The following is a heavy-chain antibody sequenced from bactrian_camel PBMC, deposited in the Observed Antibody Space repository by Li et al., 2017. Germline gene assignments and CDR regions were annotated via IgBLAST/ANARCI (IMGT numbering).Heavy chain of an antibody. CDR2: IGTGGGNE. Sequence: QLVESGGGSVQAGGSLRLSCEASGIEYRTRCMAWFRQAPGKGREAVAQIGTGGGNELYADSVKGRFTISQDNAKNTLYLQIDSLKPEDTATYYCAADPGTHCTGGYCLISTQNVGAPVSRCTFPMWGRGTQVTVS. CDR1: GIEYRTRC. D-gene: IGHD3*01. CDR3: AADPGTHCTGGYCLISTQNVGAPVSRCTFPM. V-gene: IGHV3-3*01. J-gene: IGHJ4*01.